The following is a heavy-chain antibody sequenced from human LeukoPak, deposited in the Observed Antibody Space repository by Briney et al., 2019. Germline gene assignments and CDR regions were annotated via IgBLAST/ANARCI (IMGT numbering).Heavy chain of an antibody. V-gene: IGHV1-2*02. CDR2: INPNSGGT. Sequence: ASVKVSCKASGYTFTGSYMHWVRQAPGQGLEWMGWINPNSGGTNNAQKFQGRVTMTRDTSISTAYMELSRLRSDDTAVYYCARPKVAGQNWFDPWGQGTLVTVSS. J-gene: IGHJ5*02. CDR1: GYTFTGSY. D-gene: IGHD6-19*01. CDR3: ARPKVAGQNWFDP.